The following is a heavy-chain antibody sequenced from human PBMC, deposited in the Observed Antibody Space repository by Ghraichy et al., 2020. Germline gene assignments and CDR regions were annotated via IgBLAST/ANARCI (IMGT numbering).Heavy chain of an antibody. V-gene: IGHV3-74*01. Sequence: GGSLRLSCAASGFTFSSYWMHWVRQPPGKGLVWVSRINTDGSSTSYADSLNGRFTISSNNAKNTLYLQMNSLRAEHTAVYYCASALEVVIAATHVHYYYYGMDVWGEATTVSVCS. CDR2: INTDGSST. J-gene: IGHJ6*01. D-gene: IGHD2-15*01. CDR1: GFTFSSYW. CDR3: ASALEVVIAATHVHYYYYGMDV.